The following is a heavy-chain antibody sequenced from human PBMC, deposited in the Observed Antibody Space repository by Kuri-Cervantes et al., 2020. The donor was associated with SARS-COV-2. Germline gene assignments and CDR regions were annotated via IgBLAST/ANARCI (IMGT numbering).Heavy chain of an antibody. V-gene: IGHV1-69*05. CDR1: GGTFSSYA. Sequence: SVKVSCKASGGTFSSYAISWVRQAPGQGLEWMGRIIPIFGTANYAQRFQGRVTITTDESTSTAYMELSSLRSEDTAVYYCASGGYSYGWPSMAYCGGDCYSGFVYWGQGTLVTVSS. CDR2: IIPIFGTA. CDR3: ASGGYSYGWPSMAYCGGDCYSGFVY. D-gene: IGHD2-21*01. J-gene: IGHJ4*02.